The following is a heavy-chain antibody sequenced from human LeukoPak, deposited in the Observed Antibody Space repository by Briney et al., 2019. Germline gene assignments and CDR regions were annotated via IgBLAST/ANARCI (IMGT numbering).Heavy chain of an antibody. CDR3: ARHLHLPHFDP. Sequence: SETLSLTCTVSGGSISSYYWSWIRQPPGKGVEWIGYIYYSGSTNYNPSLKSRVTISIDTSKNQFSLKLSSVTAADTAVYYCARHLHLPHFDPWGQGTLVTVSS. CDR1: GGSISSYY. J-gene: IGHJ5*02. CDR2: IYYSGST. V-gene: IGHV4-59*08.